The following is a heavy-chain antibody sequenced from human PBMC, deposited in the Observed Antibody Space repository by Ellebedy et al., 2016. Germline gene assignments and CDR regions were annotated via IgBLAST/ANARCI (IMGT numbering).Heavy chain of an antibody. CDR3: ARELQLWGAFDV. CDR2: INSSGGRT. Sequence: ASVKVSXKTSGYTFTNYFIHWVPQAPGHGLEWMGVINSSGGRTTYAQKFQGRITMTRDTSTSTVYMDLSSLRSEDTAVYYCARELQLWGAFDVWGQGTMVTVSS. D-gene: IGHD3-10*01. J-gene: IGHJ3*01. CDR1: GYTFTNYF. V-gene: IGHV1-46*01.